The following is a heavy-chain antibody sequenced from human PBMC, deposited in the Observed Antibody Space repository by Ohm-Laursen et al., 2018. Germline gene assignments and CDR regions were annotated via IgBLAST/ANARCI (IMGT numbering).Heavy chain of an antibody. J-gene: IGHJ4*02. CDR3: AKASGFSYRDGYYFDN. CDR1: GFTFSSYE. D-gene: IGHD5-18*01. V-gene: IGHV3-23*01. CDR2: LSGSGDST. Sequence: SLRLSCAATGFTFSSYEMTWVRQAPGKGLEWVSALSGSGDSTNYADSVKGRFTISRDNFKSMVYLQMNSLRVEDTAVYYCAKASGFSYRDGYYFDNWGQGTLVTVSS.